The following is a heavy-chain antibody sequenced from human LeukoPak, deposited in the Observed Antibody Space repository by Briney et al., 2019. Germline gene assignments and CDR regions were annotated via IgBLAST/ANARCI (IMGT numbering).Heavy chain of an antibody. Sequence: SQTLSLTCAVSGGSISSGGYSWSWIRQPPGKGLEWIVYIYHSGSTYYNPSLKSRVTISVDRSKNQFSLKLSSVTAADTAVYYCARAISSGYAYYFDYWGQGTLVTVSS. V-gene: IGHV4-30-2*01. CDR3: ARAISSGYAYYFDY. J-gene: IGHJ4*02. D-gene: IGHD3-22*01. CDR1: GGSISSGGYS. CDR2: IYHSGST.